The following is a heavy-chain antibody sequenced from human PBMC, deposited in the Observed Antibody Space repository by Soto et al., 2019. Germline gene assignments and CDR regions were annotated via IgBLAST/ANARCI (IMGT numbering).Heavy chain of an antibody. Sequence: EVQLLESGGGLVQPGGSLRLSCVASGFTLSSYAMSWVRQAPGKGLEWVSAVSGTGGYIYSADSVKGRFIISRDNSKNTLYLQMNSLRVEDTAVYYCAKDPSNDFWSGYYYFDYWGQGTLVTVSS. CDR1: GFTLSSYA. CDR3: AKDPSNDFWSGYYYFDY. D-gene: IGHD3-3*01. CDR2: VSGTGGYI. V-gene: IGHV3-23*01. J-gene: IGHJ4*02.